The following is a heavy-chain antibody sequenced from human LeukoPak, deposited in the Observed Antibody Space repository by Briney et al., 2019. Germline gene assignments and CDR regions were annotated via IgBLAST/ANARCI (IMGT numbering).Heavy chain of an antibody. CDR3: ARDYSSSSGYFDY. CDR2: INPNSGDT. J-gene: IGHJ4*02. V-gene: IGHV1-2*02. Sequence: ASVKVSCKASGYTFTGYYMHWVRQAPGQGLEWMGWINPNSGDTNYAEKFQGGVTMTRDTSISTAYMDLRRLRSDDTAVYYCARDYSSSSGYFDYWGQGTLSPSPQ. D-gene: IGHD6-6*01. CDR1: GYTFTGYY.